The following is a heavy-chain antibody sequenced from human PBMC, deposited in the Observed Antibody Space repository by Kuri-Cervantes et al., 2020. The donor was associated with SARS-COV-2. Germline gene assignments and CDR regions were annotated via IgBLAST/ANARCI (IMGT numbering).Heavy chain of an antibody. CDR1: GYTFTSYD. Sequence: ASVKVSCKASGYTFTSYDINWVRQATGQGLEWMGWMNPNSGNTGYAQKLQGRVTMTTDTSTSTAYMELRSLRSDDTAVYYCARDVGATLYCYYGMDVWGQGTTVTVSS. J-gene: IGHJ6*02. CDR3: ARDVGATLYCYYGMDV. D-gene: IGHD1-26*01. CDR2: MNPNSGNT. V-gene: IGHV1-8*01.